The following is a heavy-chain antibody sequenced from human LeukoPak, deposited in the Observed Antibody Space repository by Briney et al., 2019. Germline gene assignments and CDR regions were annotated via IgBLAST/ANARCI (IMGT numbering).Heavy chain of an antibody. V-gene: IGHV4-31*03. J-gene: IGHJ4*02. CDR2: IYYSGST. Sequence: SQTLSLTCTVSGGSISSGGYYWSWIRQHPGKGLEWIGYIYYSGSTNYNPSLKSRVTISVDTSKNQFSLKLSSVTAADTAVYYCARKVDTARGDYFDYWGQGALVTVSS. CDR3: ARKVDTARGDYFDY. D-gene: IGHD5-18*01. CDR1: GGSISSGGYY.